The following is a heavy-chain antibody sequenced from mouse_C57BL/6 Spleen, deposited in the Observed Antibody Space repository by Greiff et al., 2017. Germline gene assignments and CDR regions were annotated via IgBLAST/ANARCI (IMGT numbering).Heavy chain of an antibody. CDR2: IDPSDSYT. CDR1: GYTFTSYW. V-gene: IGHV1-50*01. Sequence: VQLQQPGAELVKPGASVKLSCKASGYTFTSYWMQWVKQRPGQGLEWIGEIDPSDSYTNYNQKFKGKATLTVDTSSSTAYMQLSSLTSEDSAVYYCARSLGPNYFDYWGQGTTLTVSS. D-gene: IGHD4-1*01. CDR3: ARSLGPNYFDY. J-gene: IGHJ2*01.